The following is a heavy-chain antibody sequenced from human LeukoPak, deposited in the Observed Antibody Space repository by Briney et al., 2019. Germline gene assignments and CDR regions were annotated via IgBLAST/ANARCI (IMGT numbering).Heavy chain of an antibody. CDR2: IYSGDSHT. V-gene: IGHV5-51*01. D-gene: IGHD6-19*01. J-gene: IGHJ4*02. CDR1: GYSFTYW. CDR3: ARQEWLVTSQTEFDS. Sequence: GESLKISCKGSGYSFTYWIGWVRQMPGKGLEWMGIIYSGDSHTKYSPSFQGRVTISADKSISTAYLQWSSLEASDTAMYYCARQEWLVTSQTEFDSWGQGTLVTVSS.